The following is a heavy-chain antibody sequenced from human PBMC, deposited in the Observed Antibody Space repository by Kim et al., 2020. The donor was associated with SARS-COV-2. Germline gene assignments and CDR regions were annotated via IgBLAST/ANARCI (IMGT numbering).Heavy chain of an antibody. V-gene: IGHV4-4*02. CDR3: AREGGTGTTSGGFDY. D-gene: IGHD1-7*01. Sequence: PAHKSRVTISVDKTKNQFSLKLSSVTAADAAVYYCAREGGTGTTSGGFDYWGQGTLVTVSS. J-gene: IGHJ4*02.